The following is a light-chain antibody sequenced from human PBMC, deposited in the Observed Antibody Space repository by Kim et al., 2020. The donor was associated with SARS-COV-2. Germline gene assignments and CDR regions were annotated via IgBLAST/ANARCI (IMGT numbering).Light chain of an antibody. J-gene: IGLJ2*01. Sequence: GKTVTISCTGSSGSIASNYVQWYQQRPGSAPTTVIYEDNQRPSEVPDRFSGSIDSSSNSASLTISGLKTEDEADYYCQSYDSSNVVFGGGTQLTVL. CDR1: SGSIASNY. CDR2: EDN. V-gene: IGLV6-57*02. CDR3: QSYDSSNVV.